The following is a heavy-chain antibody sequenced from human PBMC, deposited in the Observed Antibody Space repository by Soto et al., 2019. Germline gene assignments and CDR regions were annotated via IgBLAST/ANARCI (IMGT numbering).Heavy chain of an antibody. Sequence: ASVNVSWKASGYTFTSYSIHWVRQAPGQRLEWMGWINAGNGNTKYSQKFQGRVTITRDTSASTAYMELSSLRSEGTAVYYCARVLYCSSTSCYRNGMDVWGQGTTVTVSS. V-gene: IGHV1-3*01. CDR2: INAGNGNT. CDR1: GYTFTSYS. D-gene: IGHD2-2*02. J-gene: IGHJ6*02. CDR3: ARVLYCSSTSCYRNGMDV.